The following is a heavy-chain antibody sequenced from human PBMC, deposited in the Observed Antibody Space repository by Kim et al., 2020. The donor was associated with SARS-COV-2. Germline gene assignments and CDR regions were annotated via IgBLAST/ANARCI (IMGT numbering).Heavy chain of an antibody. Sequence: ADSVKGRFTISRDNAKNSLYLQMNSLRDEDTAVYYCATGGYYYVLGYFDYWGQGTLVTVSS. D-gene: IGHD3-10*02. V-gene: IGHV3-48*02. CDR3: ATGGYYYVLGYFDY. J-gene: IGHJ4*02.